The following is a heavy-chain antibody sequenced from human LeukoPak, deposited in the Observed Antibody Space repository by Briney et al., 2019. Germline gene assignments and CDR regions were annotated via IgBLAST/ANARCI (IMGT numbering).Heavy chain of an antibody. Sequence: PGGSLRLSCAASGFTFSSYWMSWVRQAPGKGLEWVANIKQDGSEKYYVDSVKGRFTISRDNAKNSLYLQMNSLRAEDTAVYYCAKDGGNGAFDIWGQGTMVTVSS. CDR2: IKQDGSEK. CDR3: AKDGGNGAFDI. D-gene: IGHD4-23*01. CDR1: GFTFSSYW. J-gene: IGHJ3*02. V-gene: IGHV3-7*04.